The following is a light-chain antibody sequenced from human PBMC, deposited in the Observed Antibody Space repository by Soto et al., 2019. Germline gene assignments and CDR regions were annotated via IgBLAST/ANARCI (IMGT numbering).Light chain of an antibody. CDR1: RSNIGEGYH. CDR2: GHN. Sequence: QSVLTQPLSVSGAPGQRVTLSCTGSRSNIGEGYHVHWYQHLPGSAPKLLIYGHNHRPSGVPDRFSGSRSDTSAALAITGLQAEDEADYYCQSYDSTLSGWVFGGGTQLTVL. V-gene: IGLV1-40*01. J-gene: IGLJ3*02. CDR3: QSYDSTLSGWV.